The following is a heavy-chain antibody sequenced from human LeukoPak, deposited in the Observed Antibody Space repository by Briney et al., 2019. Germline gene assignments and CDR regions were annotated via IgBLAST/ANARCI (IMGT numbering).Heavy chain of an antibody. Sequence: PSETLSLTCAVYGGSFSGYYWSWIRQPPGKGLEWIGEINHSGSTNYNPSLKSRVTISVDTSKNQFSLKLSSVTAADTAVYYCVSPGYCSGGSCYKEALYYYYGMDVWGQGTMVTVSS. D-gene: IGHD2-15*01. V-gene: IGHV4-34*01. CDR1: GGSFSGYY. J-gene: IGHJ6*02. CDR2: INHSGST. CDR3: VSPGYCSGGSCYKEALYYYYGMDV.